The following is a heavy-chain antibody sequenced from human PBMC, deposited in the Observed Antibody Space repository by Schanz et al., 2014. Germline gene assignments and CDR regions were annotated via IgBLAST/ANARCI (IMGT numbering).Heavy chain of an antibody. CDR2: INPYSGAT. V-gene: IGHV1-2*02. Sequence: QVQLVQSGAEVKKPGASVRVSCKASGYSFAAFFIHWVRQTPGQGLEWMGCINPYSGATSYAQKLQGRVSPTSDASLTTVYMEVHSLTSDDPAVFFCARDQTGTTNWFDPWGPGTLVTVSS. CDR3: ARDQTGTTNWFDP. D-gene: IGHD1-7*01. CDR1: GYSFAAFF. J-gene: IGHJ5*02.